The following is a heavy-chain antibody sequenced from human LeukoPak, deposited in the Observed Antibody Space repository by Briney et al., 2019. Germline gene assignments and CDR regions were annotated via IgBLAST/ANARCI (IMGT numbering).Heavy chain of an antibody. CDR2: ISNNEGNT. CDR3: ARVRGFASGSYTFDY. Sequence: GGSLRLSCAASGFTFSSYSMHWIRQAPGKGLEYVSAISNNEGNTYYANSVKGRFTISRDNAKNSLYLQMNSLRAEDTALYYCARVRGFASGSYTFDYWGQGTLVTVSS. D-gene: IGHD1-26*01. CDR1: GFTFSSYS. V-gene: IGHV3-64*04. J-gene: IGHJ4*02.